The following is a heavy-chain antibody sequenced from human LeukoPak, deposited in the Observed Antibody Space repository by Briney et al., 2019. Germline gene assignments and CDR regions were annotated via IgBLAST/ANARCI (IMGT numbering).Heavy chain of an antibody. V-gene: IGHV4-61*02. CDR1: GGSISSGSYY. D-gene: IGHD1-14*01. CDR2: IYTSGST. CDR3: ARDTVWDGWFDP. J-gene: IGHJ5*02. Sequence: SQTLSLTCTVSGGSISSGSYYWSWIRQPAGKGLEWIERIYTSGSTNYNPSLKSRVTISGDTSKNQFSLKLSSVTAADTAVYYCARDTVWDGWFDPWGQGTLVTVSS.